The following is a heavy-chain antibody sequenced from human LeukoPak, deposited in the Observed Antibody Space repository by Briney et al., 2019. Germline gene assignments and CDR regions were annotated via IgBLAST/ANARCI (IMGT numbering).Heavy chain of an antibody. D-gene: IGHD5-18*01. Sequence: GGSLRLSCAASGFTFSGYGMHWVRQGPGKGLEWVAFIRYDGINKYYADSVKGRFTISRDNAKNSLYLQMNSLRAEDTAVYYCARADWDTAMIDYWGQGTLVTVSS. J-gene: IGHJ4*02. V-gene: IGHV3-30*02. CDR1: GFTFSGYG. CDR2: IRYDGINK. CDR3: ARADWDTAMIDY.